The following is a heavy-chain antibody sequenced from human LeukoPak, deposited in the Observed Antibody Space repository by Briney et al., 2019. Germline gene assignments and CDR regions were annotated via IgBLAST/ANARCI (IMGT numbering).Heavy chain of an antibody. CDR2: INHSGST. CDR1: GGSFSGYY. D-gene: IGHD1-1*01. V-gene: IGHV4-34*01. J-gene: IGHJ3*02. Sequence: SETLSLTCAVYGGSFSGYYWSWIRQPPGKGLEWIGEINHSGSTNYNPSLKSRVTISVDTSKNQFSLKLSSVTAADTAVYYCARAPNWNDAFDIWGQGTMVTFSS. CDR3: ARAPNWNDAFDI.